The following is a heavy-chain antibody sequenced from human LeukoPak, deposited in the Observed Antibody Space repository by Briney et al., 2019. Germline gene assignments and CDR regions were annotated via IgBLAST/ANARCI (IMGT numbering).Heavy chain of an antibody. CDR3: ARSIGLTGGGVDV. J-gene: IGHJ6*04. Sequence: GGSLRLSCAASGFTFSDYNMNWVRQAPGKGLEWVSYITDSGNTIHYADSVKGRLTISRDNAKNSLYLQMNSLRAEDTAVYYCARSIGLTGGGVDVWGKGTMVTVSS. CDR2: ITDSGNTI. D-gene: IGHD3-9*01. V-gene: IGHV3-11*01. CDR1: GFTFSDYN.